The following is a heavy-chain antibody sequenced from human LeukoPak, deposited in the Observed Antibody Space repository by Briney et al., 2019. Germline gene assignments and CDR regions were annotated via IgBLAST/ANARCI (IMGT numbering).Heavy chain of an antibody. CDR2: ISSSGSTI. J-gene: IGHJ5*02. D-gene: IGHD2-2*02. CDR3: AKDECSSTSCYTPRGYNWFDP. CDR1: GFTFSDYY. Sequence: GGSLRLSCAASGFTFSDYYMSWIRQAPGKGLEWVSYISSSGSTIYYADSVKGRFTISRDNAKNSLYLQMNSLRAEDTAVYYCAKDECSSTSCYTPRGYNWFDPWGQGTLVTVSS. V-gene: IGHV3-11*01.